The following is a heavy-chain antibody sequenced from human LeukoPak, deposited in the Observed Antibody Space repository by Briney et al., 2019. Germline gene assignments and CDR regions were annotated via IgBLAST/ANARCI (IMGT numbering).Heavy chain of an antibody. CDR2: IYYSGST. CDR3: ARTVPASALDY. J-gene: IGHJ4*02. Sequence: SETLSLTCTVSGGSISSYYWSWIRQPPGKGLEWIGYIYYSGSTNYNPSLKSRVTISVDTSKNQFSLKLSSVTAADTAVYYCARTVPASALDYWGQGTLVTVSS. V-gene: IGHV4-59*12. CDR1: GGSISSYY.